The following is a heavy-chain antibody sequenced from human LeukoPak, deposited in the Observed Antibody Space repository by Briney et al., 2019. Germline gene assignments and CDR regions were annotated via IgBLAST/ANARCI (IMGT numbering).Heavy chain of an antibody. D-gene: IGHD2-2*01. CDR1: GYTFTGYY. CDR3: AREKVRQSGMDV. CDR2: INPNSGGT. J-gene: IGHJ6*02. Sequence: ASVKVSCKASGYTFTGYYMHWVRQPPGQGLEWMGRINPNSGGTNYAQKFQGRVTMTRDTSISTAYMELSRLRSDDTAVYYCAREKVRQSGMDVWGQGTTVTVSS. V-gene: IGHV1-2*06.